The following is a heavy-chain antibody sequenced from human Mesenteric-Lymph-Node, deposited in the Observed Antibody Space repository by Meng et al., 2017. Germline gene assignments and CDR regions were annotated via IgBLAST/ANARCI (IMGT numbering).Heavy chain of an antibody. CDR3: AQTTQMACDY. D-gene: IGHD5-24*01. J-gene: IGHJ4*02. CDR2: IYWDDAK. Sequence: QITLKESGPTLVKPTQTLTLTCTFSGFSLSTRRVGVAWIRQPPGKALEWLALIYWDDAKRYSPSLKNRLTITKDTSKNQVVLTMTNMDPVDTATYYCAQTTQMACDYWGQGTLVTVSS. CDR1: GFSLSTRRVG. V-gene: IGHV2-5*02.